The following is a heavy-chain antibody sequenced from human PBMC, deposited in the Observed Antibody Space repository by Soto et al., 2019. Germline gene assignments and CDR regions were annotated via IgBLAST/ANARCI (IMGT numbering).Heavy chain of an antibody. CDR2: ASGSGGST. V-gene: IGHV3-23*01. Sequence: PGGSLRLSCAASGFIFGSYAMSWVRQAPGKGLEWVSTASGSGGSTYYADSVKGRLTISRDNSKNTVYLQMNSLRAEDTAVYYCARNYYDSGGGFDYWGQGTLVTVSS. CDR3: ARNYYDSGGGFDY. D-gene: IGHD3-22*01. J-gene: IGHJ4*02. CDR1: GFIFGSYA.